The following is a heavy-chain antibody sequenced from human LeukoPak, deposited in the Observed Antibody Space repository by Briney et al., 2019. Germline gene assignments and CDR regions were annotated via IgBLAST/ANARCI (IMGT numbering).Heavy chain of an antibody. CDR2: IYYSGST. V-gene: IGHV4-34*01. D-gene: IGHD6-19*01. Sequence: PSETLSLTCAVYGGSFSGYYWSWIRQPPGKGLEWIGSIYYSGSTYYNPSLKSRVTISVDTSKNQFSLKLSSVTAADTAVYYCAREGSGWYVPLDAFDIWGQGTMVTVSS. J-gene: IGHJ3*02. CDR3: AREGSGWYVPLDAFDI. CDR1: GGSFSGYY.